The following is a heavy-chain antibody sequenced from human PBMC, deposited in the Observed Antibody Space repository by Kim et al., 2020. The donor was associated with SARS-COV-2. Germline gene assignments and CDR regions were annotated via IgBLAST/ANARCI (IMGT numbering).Heavy chain of an antibody. D-gene: IGHD6-19*01. CDR1: GYTFTGYY. V-gene: IGHV1-2*02. CDR3: ARDFRSRPVAGFDF. Sequence: ASVKVSCKASGYTFTGYYMNWVRQAPGQGLEWMGWINPNNGDTTYAQSFQGRITMTRDTSISTAYMELRSLRSDDTAVYYCARDFRSRPVAGFDFWGQGTLVTVSS. J-gene: IGHJ4*02. CDR2: INPNNGDT.